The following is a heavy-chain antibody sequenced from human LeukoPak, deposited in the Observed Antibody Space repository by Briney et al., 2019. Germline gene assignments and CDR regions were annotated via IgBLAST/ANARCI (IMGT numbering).Heavy chain of an antibody. V-gene: IGHV4-59*01. D-gene: IGHD3-22*01. CDR2: IYYSGST. CDR1: GGSISSYY. CDR3: ARDRRYYYDSSGYYYGAFDI. Sequence: SETPFLTCTVSGGSISSYYWSWIRQPPGKGLEWIGDIYYSGSTNYNPSLKSRVTISVDTSKNQFSLKLSSVTAADTAVYYCARDRRYYYDSSGYYYGAFDIWGQGTMVTVS. J-gene: IGHJ3*02.